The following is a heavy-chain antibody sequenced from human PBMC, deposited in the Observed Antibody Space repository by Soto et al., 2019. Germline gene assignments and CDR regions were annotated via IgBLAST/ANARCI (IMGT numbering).Heavy chain of an antibody. D-gene: IGHD2-8*01. Sequence: EVQLVESGGGFVKPGGSLRVSCAASGFAFSNAWMSWVRQAPGKGLEWVGRIKSETDGETTDYVAPVKGRFTISRDDSKNTLYLQMNSPKIEDTAVYYCTTDLNGGFDYWGRGTLVTVSS. J-gene: IGHJ4*02. CDR3: TTDLNGGFDY. CDR2: IKSETDGETT. CDR1: GFAFSNAW. V-gene: IGHV3-15*01.